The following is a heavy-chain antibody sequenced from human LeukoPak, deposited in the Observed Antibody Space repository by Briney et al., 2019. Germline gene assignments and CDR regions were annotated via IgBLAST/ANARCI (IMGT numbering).Heavy chain of an antibody. Sequence: GASVKVPCKASGYTFTSSDFNWVRQATGQGLEWMGWMNPNSGNTGYAQKFQGRVTMTRDTSISTAYMELSSLRSEDTAVYYCARDFRYSSGWYVPLVYWGQGTLVTVSS. D-gene: IGHD6-19*01. CDR1: GYTFTSSD. J-gene: IGHJ4*02. CDR3: ARDFRYSSGWYVPLVY. V-gene: IGHV1-8*01. CDR2: MNPNSGNT.